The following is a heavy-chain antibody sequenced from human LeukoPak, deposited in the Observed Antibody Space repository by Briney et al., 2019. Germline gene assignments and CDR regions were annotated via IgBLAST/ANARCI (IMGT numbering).Heavy chain of an antibody. CDR2: IKEDGSRK. J-gene: IGHJ6*03. D-gene: IGHD4-11*01. Sequence: GGSLRLSCAASGFTFSSYWMSWVRQAPGKGLEWVANIKEDGSRKYYVDSVKGRFTISRDNAKNSLYLQMNSLSAEDTAVYYCARNSNYYYYYMDVWGKGTTVTVSS. CDR1: GFTFSSYW. V-gene: IGHV3-7*01. CDR3: ARNSNYYYYYMDV.